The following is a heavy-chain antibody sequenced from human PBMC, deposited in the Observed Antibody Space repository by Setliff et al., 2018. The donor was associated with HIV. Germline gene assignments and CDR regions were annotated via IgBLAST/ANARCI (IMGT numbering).Heavy chain of an antibody. V-gene: IGHV1-18*04. J-gene: IGHJ4*02. CDR1: GYSISSGY. D-gene: IGHD6-19*01. Sequence: TCTVSGYSISSGYYWGWIRQPPGKGLEWIGRISAYNGNTDHAQRLQGRVTMTTDTSTRTAYMELRSLRSDDTAVYYCARAAVAGPWRKLDYWGQGTLVTVSS. CDR2: ISAYNGNT. CDR3: ARAAVAGPWRKLDY.